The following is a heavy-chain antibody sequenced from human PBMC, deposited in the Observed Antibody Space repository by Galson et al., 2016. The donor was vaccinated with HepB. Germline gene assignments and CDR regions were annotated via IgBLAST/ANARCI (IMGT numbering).Heavy chain of an antibody. CDR3: AGRPRQAHDLSCYYWMF. D-gene: IGHD3-3*01. CDR2: IYPGDSET. J-gene: IGHJ4*02. Sequence: QSGAEVKKPGESLKISRKGSGFTFTTYWIGWVRQLPGKGLEWMGIIYPGDSETLYSPSFEGQVTISADRSISTLYLQWDSLRASDTAIYYCAGRPRQAHDLSCYYWMFWGPGTLVTVSS. V-gene: IGHV5-51*01. CDR1: GFTFTTYW.